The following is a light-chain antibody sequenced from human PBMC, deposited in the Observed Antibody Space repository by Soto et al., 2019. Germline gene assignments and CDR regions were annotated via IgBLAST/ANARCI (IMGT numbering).Light chain of an antibody. J-gene: IGKJ1*01. CDR2: AAS. CDR1: PTISNY. V-gene: IGKV1-39*01. Sequence: DIKITQSPSSLSASVGDTVTMTFRSIPTISNYLQWYQQKSRQAPKLLVYAASILHSGVPSRFSGSGSGKDFALTINSLQPEEFATYYCLQTYTRLPWAFGQGTKVDIK. CDR3: LQTYTRLPWA.